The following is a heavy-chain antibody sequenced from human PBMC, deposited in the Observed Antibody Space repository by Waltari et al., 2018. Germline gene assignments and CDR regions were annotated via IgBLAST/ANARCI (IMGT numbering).Heavy chain of an antibody. D-gene: IGHD1-26*01. CDR3: ARGEGGANEY. V-gene: IGHV3-48*03. J-gene: IGHJ4*02. CDR1: GFLFRNYE. Sequence: EVQLVESGGGLVQPGGSVRLFCAASGFLFRNYEMNWVRQAPGKGLEWVAYISSGASIIYYADSVKGRFTISRDNAKNSVYLQMSSLRAEDTAIYYCARGEGGANEYWGQGTLVTVSA. CDR2: ISSGASII.